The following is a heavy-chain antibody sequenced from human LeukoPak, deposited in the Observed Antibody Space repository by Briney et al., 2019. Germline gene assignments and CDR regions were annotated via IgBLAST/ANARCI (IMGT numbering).Heavy chain of an antibody. V-gene: IGHV5-10-1*01. Sequence: KDGASLKISCKGSGYIFTSYWISWVRQMPGKGQEWIGTIDPSDSYTNYSPPFQGHVTISADKSISTAYLQWSSLKASDTAMYYCARGGKSAYGWFDPWGQGALVTVSS. CDR3: ARGGKSAYGWFDP. CDR1: GYIFTSYW. D-gene: IGHD5-12*01. J-gene: IGHJ5*02. CDR2: IDPSDSYT.